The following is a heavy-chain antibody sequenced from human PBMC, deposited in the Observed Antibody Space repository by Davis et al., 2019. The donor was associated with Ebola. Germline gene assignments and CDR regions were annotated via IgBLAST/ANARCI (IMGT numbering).Heavy chain of an antibody. V-gene: IGHV1-18*04. CDR3: ARAQFPTTSDH. CDR2: INPHNGNT. Sequence: ASVKVSCKASGYTFTSYGISWVRQAPGQGLQWMGWINPHNGNTNYAQNVQGRVTMTTDTSTSTAYMEVGSLRSDDTAVYYCARAQFPTTSDHWGQGTLVTVSS. J-gene: IGHJ4*02. CDR1: GYTFTSYG. D-gene: IGHD1-1*01.